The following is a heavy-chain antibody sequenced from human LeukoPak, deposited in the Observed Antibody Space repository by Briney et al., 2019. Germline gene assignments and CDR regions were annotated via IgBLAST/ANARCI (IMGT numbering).Heavy chain of an antibody. V-gene: IGHV4-39*01. J-gene: IGHJ4*02. Sequence: SETLSLTCTVSGGSISSSSYYWGWIRQPPGKGLEWIGSIYYSGSTYYNPSLKSRVTISVDTSKNQFSLKLSSVTAADTAVYYCAIKGGSNGVWVYWGQGTLVTVSS. CDR1: GGSISSSSYY. CDR3: AIKGGSNGVWVY. D-gene: IGHD2-8*01. CDR2: IYYSGST.